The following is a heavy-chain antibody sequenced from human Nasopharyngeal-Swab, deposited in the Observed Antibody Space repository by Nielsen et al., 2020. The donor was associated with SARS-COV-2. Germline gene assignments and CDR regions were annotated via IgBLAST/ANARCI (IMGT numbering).Heavy chain of an antibody. CDR1: GFTFSTYA. Sequence: GESLKISCAASGFTFSTYALNWVRQAPGKGLEWVSSISSSSAYIYYGDSVKGRFTISRDNAMNSLYLQMNSLRAEDTAVYHCARLGGGLAATGPYYYYGMDVWGQGTTVTVSS. CDR3: ARLGGGLAATGPYYYYGMDV. J-gene: IGHJ6*02. D-gene: IGHD2-15*01. V-gene: IGHV3-21*04. CDR2: ISSSSAYI.